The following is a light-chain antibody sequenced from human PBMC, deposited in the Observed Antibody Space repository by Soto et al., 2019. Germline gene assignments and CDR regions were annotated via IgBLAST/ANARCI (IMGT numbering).Light chain of an antibody. CDR2: EVS. J-gene: IGLJ2*01. CDR3: CSYAGSSTYVV. V-gene: IGLV2-23*02. CDR1: SSDVGSYNL. Sequence: QSVLTQPASVSGSPGQSITISCTGTSSDVGSYNLVSWYQQHPGKAPKLMIYEVSKRPSGVSNRFSGSKSGNTASLTISGLQAEYEADYYCCSYAGSSTYVVFCGGTKLTVL.